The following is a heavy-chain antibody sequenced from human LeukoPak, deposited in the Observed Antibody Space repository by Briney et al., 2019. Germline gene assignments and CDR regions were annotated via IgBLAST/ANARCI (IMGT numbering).Heavy chain of an antibody. V-gene: IGHV1-8*01. Sequence: ASVKVSCKASGYTFTSYDINWVRQATGQGLEWMGWMNPNSGNTGYAQKFQGRVTMTRNTSISTAYMELSSLRSEDTAVYYCARACYSGSYDYYYYMDVWAKGPRSPSP. D-gene: IGHD1-26*01. CDR2: MNPNSGNT. CDR3: ARACYSGSYDYYYYMDV. J-gene: IGHJ6*03. CDR1: GYTFTSYD.